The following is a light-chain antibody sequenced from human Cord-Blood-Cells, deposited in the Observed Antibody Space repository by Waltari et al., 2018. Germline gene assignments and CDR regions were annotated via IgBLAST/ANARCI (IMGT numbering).Light chain of an antibody. J-gene: IGLJ3*02. CDR2: EVS. CDR1: SSDGGGSYY. Sequence: ALTPPPSASGSPGPSVPLLCTGTSSDGGGSYYVSWYQQHPGKAPKLMIYEVSKRPSGVPDRFSGSKSGNTASLTVSGLQAEDEADYYCSSYAGSNNWVFGGGTKLTVL. CDR3: SSYAGSNNWV. V-gene: IGLV2-8*01.